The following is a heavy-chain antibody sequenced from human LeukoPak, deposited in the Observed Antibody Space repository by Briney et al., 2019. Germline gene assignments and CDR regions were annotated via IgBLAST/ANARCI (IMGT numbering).Heavy chain of an antibody. CDR2: INPSGGST. CDR1: GYTFTSYY. D-gene: IGHD5-12*01. CDR3: ARVGVWSGSDWGDYYYYYYMDV. Sequence: ASVKVSCKASGYTFTSYYMHWVRQAPGQGLEWMGIINPSGGSTSYAQKFQGRVTMTRDTSSSTVYMELSSLRSEDTAVYYCARVGVWSGSDWGDYYYYYYMDVWGKGTTVTISS. J-gene: IGHJ6*03. V-gene: IGHV1-46*01.